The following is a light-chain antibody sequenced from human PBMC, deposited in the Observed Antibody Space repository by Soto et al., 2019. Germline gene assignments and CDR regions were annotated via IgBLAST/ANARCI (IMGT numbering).Light chain of an antibody. CDR3: QQYGSSPYT. V-gene: IGKV3-20*01. J-gene: IGKJ2*01. CDR2: AAS. CDR1: QSVTTDY. Sequence: EIVLTQSPGTLSLSPGERATLSCRASQSVTTDYLAWYQQKPGLAPRLLISAASSRATGIPDRFSGSASGTDFTLTINRVEPEDFAVYYCQQYGSSPYTFGQGSKLESK.